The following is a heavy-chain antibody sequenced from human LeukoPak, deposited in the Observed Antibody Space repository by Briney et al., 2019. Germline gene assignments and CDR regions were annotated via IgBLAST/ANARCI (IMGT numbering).Heavy chain of an antibody. CDR2: INHSGST. V-gene: IGHV4-34*01. CDR3: ARIAGYCSSTSCP. D-gene: IGHD2-2*01. CDR1: GFTFSSYE. Sequence: PGGSLRLSCAASGFTFSSYEMNWVRQAPGKGLEWIGEINHSGSTNYNPSLKSRVTISVDTSKNQFSLKLSSVTAADTAVYYCARIAGYCSSTSCPWGQGTLVTVSS. J-gene: IGHJ5*02.